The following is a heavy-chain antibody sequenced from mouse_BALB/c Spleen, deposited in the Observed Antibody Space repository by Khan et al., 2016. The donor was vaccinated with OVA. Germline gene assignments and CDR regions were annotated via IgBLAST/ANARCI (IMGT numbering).Heavy chain of an antibody. J-gene: IGHJ4*01. D-gene: IGHD4-1*01. CDR1: GYTFTTAG. V-gene: IGHV9-4*02. CDR3: ARGWDAENRNGGGAMEY. CDR2: INTHSGVP. Sequence: QIQLVQSGPELKKPGETVRISCKASGYTFTTAGIQWVQKMPGKGLKWIGWINTHSGVPKYAEDFKGRFAFSLEISVNTAYLQITNLKNEDTATNYDARGWDAENRNGGGAMEYWGQGTSVTVSS.